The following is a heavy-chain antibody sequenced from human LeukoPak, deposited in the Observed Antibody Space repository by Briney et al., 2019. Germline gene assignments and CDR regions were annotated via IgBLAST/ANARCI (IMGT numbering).Heavy chain of an antibody. V-gene: IGHV4-39*02. Sequence: PSETLSLTCSVSGDSVNSGYYYRGWIRQPPGKGLEWIGTVYFSGRVYYSPSLRSRLTISVDTSKKQFSLRLKSVTAADTAVYYCARDAVGGSGKNWFDPWGQGTLVTVSS. CDR2: VYFSGRV. J-gene: IGHJ5*02. CDR3: ARDAVGGSGKNWFDP. CDR1: GDSVNSGYYY. D-gene: IGHD3-10*01.